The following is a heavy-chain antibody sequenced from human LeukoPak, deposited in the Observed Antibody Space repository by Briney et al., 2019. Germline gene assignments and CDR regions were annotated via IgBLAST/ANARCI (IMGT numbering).Heavy chain of an antibody. CDR1: GFTFSSYG. CDR3: AREGLDFWSGYYTSNYFDY. Sequence: GGSLRLSCAASGFTFSSYGMHWVRQAPGKGLEWVAFIRYDGNNKYYADSVKGRFTISRDNSKNTLYLQMNSLRAEDTAVYYCAREGLDFWSGYYTSNYFDYWGQGTLVTVSS. D-gene: IGHD3-3*01. CDR2: IRYDGNNK. V-gene: IGHV3-30*02. J-gene: IGHJ4*02.